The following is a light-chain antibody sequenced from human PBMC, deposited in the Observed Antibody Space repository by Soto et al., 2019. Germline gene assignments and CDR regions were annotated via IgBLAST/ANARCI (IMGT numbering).Light chain of an antibody. Sequence: ETVMRPSLAARAESPVASASLSCRASQSVSSTLAWYQQKPGQAPRLLIYGASTRDTGIPARFSGSGSGTEFTLTISSLQSEDFAAYYCQQYNNWPLTFGGGTTVDIK. CDR1: QSVSST. V-gene: IGKV3-15*01. J-gene: IGKJ4*01. CDR2: GAS. CDR3: QQYNNWPLT.